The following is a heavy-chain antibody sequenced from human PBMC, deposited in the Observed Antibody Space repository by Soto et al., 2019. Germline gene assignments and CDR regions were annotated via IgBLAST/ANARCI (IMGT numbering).Heavy chain of an antibody. Sequence: GGSLRLSCAASGFTFSSYSMNWVRQAPGKGLEWVSSISSSSSYIYYADSVKGRFTISRDNAKNSLYLQMNSLRAEDTAVYYCAIDDSSPLYFDYWGQGTLVTVSS. CDR3: AIDDSSPLYFDY. CDR2: ISSSSSYI. CDR1: GFTFSSYS. V-gene: IGHV3-21*01. J-gene: IGHJ4*02. D-gene: IGHD3-22*01.